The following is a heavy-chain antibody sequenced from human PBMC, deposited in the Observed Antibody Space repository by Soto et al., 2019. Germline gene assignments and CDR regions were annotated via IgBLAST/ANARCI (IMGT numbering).Heavy chain of an antibody. D-gene: IGHD3-10*01. CDR2: INHSGST. Sequence: SETLSLTCALYGGSFSGYYWSWIRQPPGKGLEWIGEINHSGSTNYNPSLKSRVTISVDTSKNQFSLKLSSVTAADTAVYYCAREYYYGSGSKIYYYYYGMDVCGQGTTFPVS. CDR3: AREYYYGSGSKIYYYYYGMDV. CDR1: GGSFSGYY. J-gene: IGHJ6*02. V-gene: IGHV4-34*01.